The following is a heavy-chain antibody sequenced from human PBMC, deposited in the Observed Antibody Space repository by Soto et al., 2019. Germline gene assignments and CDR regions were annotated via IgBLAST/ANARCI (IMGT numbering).Heavy chain of an antibody. Sequence: SGESLKISCKGSGYSFTSYWISWVRQMPGKGLEWMGRIDPSDSYTNYSPSFQGHVTISADKSISTAYLQWSSLKASDTAMYYCARLTTKGYYYYGMDVWGQGTTVTVSS. CDR1: GYSFTSYW. CDR2: IDPSDSYT. V-gene: IGHV5-10-1*01. D-gene: IGHD4-17*01. CDR3: ARLTTKGYYYYGMDV. J-gene: IGHJ6*02.